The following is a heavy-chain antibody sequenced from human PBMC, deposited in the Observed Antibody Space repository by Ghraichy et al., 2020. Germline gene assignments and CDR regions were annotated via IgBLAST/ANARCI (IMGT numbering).Heavy chain of an antibody. CDR3: AKNMIIVVITRGAFDI. J-gene: IGHJ3*02. D-gene: IGHD3-22*01. Sequence: GGSLNISCAASGFTFSSYAMSWVRQAPGKGLEWVSAISASGESTFYADSVKGRFTISRDNSKNTLYLQMNSLRAEDTAVYYCAKNMIIVVITRGAFDIWGQGTMVTVS. V-gene: IGHV3-23*01. CDR2: ISASGEST. CDR1: GFTFSSYA.